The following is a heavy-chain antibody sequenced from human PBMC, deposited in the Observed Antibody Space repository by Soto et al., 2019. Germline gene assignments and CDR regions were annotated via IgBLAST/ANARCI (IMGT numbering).Heavy chain of an antibody. V-gene: IGHV4-4*07. CDR3: ARDLPEPTYYDILTGLGNWFDP. CDR2: IYTSGST. J-gene: IGHJ5*02. CDR1: GGSISSYY. D-gene: IGHD3-9*01. Sequence: SETLSLTCTVSGGSISSYYWSWIRQPAGKGLEWIGRIYTSGSTNYNPSLKSRVTMSVDTSKNQFSLKLSSVTAAGTAVYYCARDLPEPTYYDILTGLGNWFDPWGQGTQVTVSS.